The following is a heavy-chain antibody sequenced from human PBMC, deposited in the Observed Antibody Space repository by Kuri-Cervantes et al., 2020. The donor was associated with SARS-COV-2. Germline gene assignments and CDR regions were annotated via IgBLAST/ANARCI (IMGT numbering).Heavy chain of an antibody. Sequence: GGSLRLSCAASGFTFSDYYMSWIRQAPGKVLEWVSYISSSGSTIYYADSVKGRFTISRDNAKNSLYLQMNSLRAEDTAVYYCARDLRPGKSLDYWGQGALVTVSS. CDR2: ISSSGSTI. D-gene: IGHD3-10*01. CDR3: ARDLRPGKSLDY. CDR1: GFTFSDYY. V-gene: IGHV3-11*04. J-gene: IGHJ4*02.